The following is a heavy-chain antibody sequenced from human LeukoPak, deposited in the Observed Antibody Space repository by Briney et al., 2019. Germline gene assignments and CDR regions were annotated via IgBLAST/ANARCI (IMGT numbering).Heavy chain of an antibody. CDR2: IYTSGST. J-gene: IGHJ4*02. D-gene: IGHD4-17*01. V-gene: IGHV4-4*07. Sequence: PSETLSLTCTVSGGSISSYYWSWIRQPAGKGLEWIGRIYTSGSTNYNPSLKSRVTMSVDTSKNQFSLKLSSVTAADTAVYYCARSAKDYGRPTGFDCWGQGTLVTVSS. CDR1: GGSISSYY. CDR3: ARSAKDYGRPTGFDC.